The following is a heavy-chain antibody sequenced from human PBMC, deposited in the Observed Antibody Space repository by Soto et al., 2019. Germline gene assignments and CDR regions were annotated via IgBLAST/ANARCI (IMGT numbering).Heavy chain of an antibody. CDR2: IYYSGST. V-gene: IGHV4-59*01. CDR1: GGSISSYY. Sequence: SETLSLTCTVSGGSISSYYWSWIRQPPGKGLEWIGYIYYSGSTNYNPSLKSRVTISVDTSKNQFSLKLSSVTAADTAVYYCAGGVAAAGYYYYYGMDVWGQGTTVTVSS. D-gene: IGHD6-13*01. CDR3: AGGVAAAGYYYYYGMDV. J-gene: IGHJ6*02.